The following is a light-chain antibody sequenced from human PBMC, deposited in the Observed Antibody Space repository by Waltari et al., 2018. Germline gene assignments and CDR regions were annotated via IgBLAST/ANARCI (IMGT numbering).Light chain of an antibody. V-gene: IGKV4-1*01. CDR2: WAS. CDR1: QSVFSRANFKNY. Sequence: DFVMTQSPDSLAVSLGERAFINCKSSQSVFSRANFKNYLAWYQQRPGQPPNLLIYWASTRASGVPDRFVGSQSGSDFTLTINNLQPEDAGSYYCQQYYNSPSTFGQGTRLEIK. CDR3: QQYYNSPST. J-gene: IGKJ1*01.